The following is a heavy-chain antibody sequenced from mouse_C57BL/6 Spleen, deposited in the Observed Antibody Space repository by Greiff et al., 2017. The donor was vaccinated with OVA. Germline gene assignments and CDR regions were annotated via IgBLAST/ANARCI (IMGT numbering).Heavy chain of an antibody. J-gene: IGHJ4*01. Sequence: VQLQQSGAELVMPGASVKLSCKASGYTFTSYWMHWVKQRPGQGLEWIGEIDPSDSYTNYNQKFKGKSTLTVDKSSSTAYMQLSSLTSEDSAVYYCARTGPLYAMDYWGQGTSVTVSS. CDR1: GYTFTSYW. CDR2: IDPSDSYT. CDR3: ARTGPLYAMDY. V-gene: IGHV1-69*01.